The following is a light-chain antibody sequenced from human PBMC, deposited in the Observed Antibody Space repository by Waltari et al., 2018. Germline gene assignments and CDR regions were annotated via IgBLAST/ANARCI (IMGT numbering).Light chain of an antibody. CDR2: DVS. Sequence: QSALTQPASVSGYPGQSITISCYGTSSDIGFYNYVSWYQQHPGKAPKLIIYDVSQRPSGVSDRFSGSKSGNTASLTISGLQAEDEADYYCNSYTGSSSWVFGGGTKVTVL. CDR3: NSYTGSSSWV. V-gene: IGLV2-14*01. CDR1: SSDIGFYNY. J-gene: IGLJ3*02.